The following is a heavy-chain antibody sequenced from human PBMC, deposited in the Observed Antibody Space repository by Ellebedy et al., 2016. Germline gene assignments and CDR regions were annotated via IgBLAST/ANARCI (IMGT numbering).Heavy chain of an antibody. CDR3: ARDLEAAAGTSRCFDY. J-gene: IGHJ4*02. CDR2: IHWNSDVI. CDR1: GFIFDDYA. Sequence: GGSLRLXXAPSGFIFDDYAIHWVRRAPGKGLEWVSGIHWNSDVIGYADSVKGRFTISRDNAKNSLYLQMNSLRAEDTAVYYCARDLEAAAGTSRCFDYWGQGTLVTVSS. D-gene: IGHD6-13*01. V-gene: IGHV3-9*01.